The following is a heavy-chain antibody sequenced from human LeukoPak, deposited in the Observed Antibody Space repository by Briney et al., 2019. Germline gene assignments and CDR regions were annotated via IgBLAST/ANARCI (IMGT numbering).Heavy chain of an antibody. CDR2: IYTSEST. J-gene: IGHJ3*02. D-gene: IGHD2-2*01. V-gene: IGHV4-61*09. CDR1: GGSVSSGTYY. CDR3: ARDDWTYCSCTTCPDAYI. Sequence: MASETLSLTCAVSGGSVSSGTYYWSWIRQPAGKGLEWIGHIYTSESTNYNPSLKSRVTISVGTSKNQFSLKLTSVTAADTAVYYCARDDWTYCSCTTCPDAYIWGQGTMVTVSS.